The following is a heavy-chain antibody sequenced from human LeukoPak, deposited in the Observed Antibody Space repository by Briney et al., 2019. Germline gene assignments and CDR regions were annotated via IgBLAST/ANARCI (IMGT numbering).Heavy chain of an antibody. Sequence: ASVKVSCKASGYTFTNYGISWVRQAPGQGLEWMGWICADNGNTNYAQKLQGRVTMTTDTSTNTAYMELRSLISDDTAVYYFARDHTKSPWGSSKEYYFDYWGQGTLVTASS. J-gene: IGHJ4*02. V-gene: IGHV1-18*01. CDR1: GYTFTNYG. CDR2: ICADNGNT. CDR3: ARDHTKSPWGSSKEYYFDY. D-gene: IGHD6-13*01.